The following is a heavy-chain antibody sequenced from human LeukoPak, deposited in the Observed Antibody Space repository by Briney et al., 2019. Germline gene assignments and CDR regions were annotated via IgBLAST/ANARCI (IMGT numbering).Heavy chain of an antibody. Sequence: ASVKVSCKASGYTFTNYGINWVRQAPGQGLEWMGWISPYNGNKKYAQKVEGRVTMTTDTPTNTAYMELRSLRSDDTATYYCARIKLDGDSSDWFRADHWGQGTLVTVSS. V-gene: IGHV1-18*01. J-gene: IGHJ4*02. CDR3: ARIKLDGDSSDWFRADH. D-gene: IGHD6-19*01. CDR1: GYTFTNYG. CDR2: ISPYNGNK.